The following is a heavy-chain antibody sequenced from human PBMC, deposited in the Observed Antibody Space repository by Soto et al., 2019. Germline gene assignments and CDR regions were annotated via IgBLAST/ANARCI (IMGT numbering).Heavy chain of an antibody. CDR1: GGTFSHYT. Sequence: QVQLVQSGAEVKKPGSSVKVSCKASGGTFSHYTINWVRQAPGQGLEWMGGLIPVFGTENYAQKFQGRVTITADQSSTTAYMELSSLTSEDTAVYYCARSNTSTLYPPEYFQNWGQGDLVTVSS. D-gene: IGHD3-16*01. CDR2: LIPVFGTE. J-gene: IGHJ1*01. CDR3: ARSNTSTLYPPEYFQN. V-gene: IGHV1-69*01.